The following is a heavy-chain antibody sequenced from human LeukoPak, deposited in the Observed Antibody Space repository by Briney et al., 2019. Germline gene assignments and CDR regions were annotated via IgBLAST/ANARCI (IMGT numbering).Heavy chain of an antibody. CDR3: AKDMNGGSFTFGAFDI. D-gene: IGHD1-26*01. V-gene: IGHV3-9*01. CDR1: GFTFDDYA. CDR2: ISWNSGSI. J-gene: IGHJ3*02. Sequence: GGSLRLSCAASGFTFDDYAMHWVRQAPGKGLEWVSGISWNSGSIGYADSVKGRFTISRDNATNSLYLQMNSLRAEDTALYYCAKDMNGGSFTFGAFDIWGQGTMVTVSS.